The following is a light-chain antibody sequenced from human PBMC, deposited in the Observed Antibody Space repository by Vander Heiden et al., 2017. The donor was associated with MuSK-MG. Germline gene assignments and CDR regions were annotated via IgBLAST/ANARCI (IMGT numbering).Light chain of an antibody. CDR3: QQRNNWPRLS. Sequence: EIVLTQSPAILSLSPGERATLSCRASQSVYSYLAWYQQKPGQAPRLLIYEASTRATGIPARFSGSGYGTDFTLTISSREPEDFAVYYCQQRNNWPRLSFGGGTKVEI. CDR2: EAS. J-gene: IGKJ4*01. CDR1: QSVYSY. V-gene: IGKV3-11*01.